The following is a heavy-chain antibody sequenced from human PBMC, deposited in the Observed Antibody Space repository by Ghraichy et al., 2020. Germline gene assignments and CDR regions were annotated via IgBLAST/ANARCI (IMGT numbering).Heavy chain of an antibody. CDR1: GYTFTGYY. CDR2: INPNSGGT. D-gene: IGHD6-6*01. V-gene: IGHV1-2*06. Sequence: ASVKVSCKASGYTFTGYYMHWVRQAPGQGLEWMGRINPNSGGTNYAQKFQGRVTMTRDTSISTAYMELSRLRSDDTAVYYCARESIAARGAQRAFDIWGQGTMVTVSS. J-gene: IGHJ3*02. CDR3: ARESIAARGAQRAFDI.